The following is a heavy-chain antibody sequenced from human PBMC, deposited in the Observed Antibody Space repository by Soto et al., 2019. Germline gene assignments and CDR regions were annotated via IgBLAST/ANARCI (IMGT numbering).Heavy chain of an antibody. CDR3: ARGQAFAAAGGWFDP. Sequence: SETLSLTCAVYGGSFSGYYWSWIRQPPGKGLEWIGEINHSGSTNYNPSLKSRVTISVDTSKNQFSLKLSSVTAADTAVYYCARGQAFAAAGGWFDPWGQGTLVTVSS. CDR1: GGSFSGYY. V-gene: IGHV4-34*01. J-gene: IGHJ5*02. CDR2: INHSGST. D-gene: IGHD6-13*01.